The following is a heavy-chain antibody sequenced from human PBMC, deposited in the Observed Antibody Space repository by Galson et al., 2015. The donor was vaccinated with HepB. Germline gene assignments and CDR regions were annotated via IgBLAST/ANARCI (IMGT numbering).Heavy chain of an antibody. V-gene: IGHV1-3*01. CDR3: ARDGYCSGGSCYRGAFDI. Sequence: SVKVSCKASGYTFTSYAMHRVRQAPGQRLEWMGWINAGNGNTKYSQKFQGGVTITRDTSASTAYMELSSLRSEDTAVYYCARDGYCSGGSCYRGAFDIWGQGTMVTVSS. CDR2: INAGNGNT. J-gene: IGHJ3*02. D-gene: IGHD2-15*01. CDR1: GYTFTSYA.